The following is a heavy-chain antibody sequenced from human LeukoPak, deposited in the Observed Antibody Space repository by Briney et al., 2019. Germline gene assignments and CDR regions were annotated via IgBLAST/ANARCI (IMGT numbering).Heavy chain of an antibody. J-gene: IGHJ5*02. CDR3: ARLRYFDPYNWFDP. D-gene: IGHD3-9*01. CDR1: GGSISSGDYY. Sequence: PSQTLSLTCTVSGGSISSGDYYWSWIRQPPGKGLEWIGYIYYSGSTYYNPSLKSRVTISVDTSKNQFSLKLSSVTAADTAVYYCARLRYFDPYNWFDPWGQGTLVTVS. CDR2: IYYSGST. V-gene: IGHV4-30-4*08.